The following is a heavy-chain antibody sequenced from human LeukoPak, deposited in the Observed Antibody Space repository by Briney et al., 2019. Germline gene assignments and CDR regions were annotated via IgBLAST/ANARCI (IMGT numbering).Heavy chain of an antibody. CDR3: ARRTDFWSGYYYYYYMDV. J-gene: IGHJ6*03. D-gene: IGHD3-3*01. CDR1: GGSISSSSYY. V-gene: IGHV4-39*01. CDR2: IYYSGST. Sequence: NASETLSLTCTVSGGSISSSSYYWGWIRQPPGKGLEWLGSIYYSGSTYYNPSLKSRVTISVDTSKNQFSLKLSSVTAADTAVYYCARRTDFWSGYYYYYYMDVWGKGTTVTVSS.